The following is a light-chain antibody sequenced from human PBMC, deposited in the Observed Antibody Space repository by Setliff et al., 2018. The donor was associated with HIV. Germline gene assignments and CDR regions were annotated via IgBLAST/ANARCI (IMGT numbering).Light chain of an antibody. CDR3: MQSIQPLT. CDR1: QSLLHSDGKTY. CDR2: EAS. Sequence: DIVMTQTPLSLSVTPGQPASISCKSSQSLLHSDGKTYLYWYLQKPGQSPQLLIYEASNRFSGVPDRFSGSGSATDFTLKISRVEAEDVGVYYCMQSIQPLTFGGGTKVDI. J-gene: IGKJ4*01. V-gene: IGKV2D-29*02.